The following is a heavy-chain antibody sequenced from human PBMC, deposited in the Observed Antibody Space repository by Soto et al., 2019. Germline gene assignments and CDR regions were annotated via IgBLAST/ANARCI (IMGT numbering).Heavy chain of an antibody. CDR3: AVTPNCGRVCSAASYWYFDI. J-gene: IGHJ2*01. Sequence: VQLLESGGGLVQPGGSVRLSCAASGLTFGNYAMSWVRQAPGKGLEWVSAISGDSGRTYYADSVKGRFTISRDNSKNTLYLQMNTLRAEDTAVYYCAVTPNCGRVCSAASYWYFDIWGRGTLVTVSS. CDR1: GLTFGNYA. V-gene: IGHV3-23*01. D-gene: IGHD2-21*02. CDR2: ISGDSGRT.